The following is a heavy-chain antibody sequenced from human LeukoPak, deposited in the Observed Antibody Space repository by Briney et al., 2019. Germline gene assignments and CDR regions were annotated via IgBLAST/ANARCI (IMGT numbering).Heavy chain of an antibody. Sequence: GGSLRLSCAASGLTVSSNYMSWVRQAPGKGLEWVSVIYSGGNTYYADSVKGRFTISRDNSKNTLYLQMNSLRAEDTAVYYCARAWRYGGNIDYWGQATLVTVSS. V-gene: IGHV3-53*01. D-gene: IGHD4-23*01. CDR3: ARAWRYGGNIDY. CDR2: IYSGGNT. CDR1: GLTVSSNY. J-gene: IGHJ4*02.